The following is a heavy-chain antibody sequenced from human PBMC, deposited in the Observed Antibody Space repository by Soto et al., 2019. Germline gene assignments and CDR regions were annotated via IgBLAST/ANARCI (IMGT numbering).Heavy chain of an antibody. V-gene: IGHV3-66*01. Sequence: EVQLVESGGGLVQPGGSLRLSCAASGFTVSSKYMSWVRQAPGKGLEWVSIIYTGGTTYYADSVKGRFTISRDNSKNTLDLQMDSLRAEDTAVYYCARGGSEGITSYYYYCYLDVCCKVTTVTVSS. CDR1: GFTVSSKY. CDR3: ARGGSEGITSYYYYCYLDV. D-gene: IGHD1-20*01. J-gene: IGHJ6*03. CDR2: IYTGGTT.